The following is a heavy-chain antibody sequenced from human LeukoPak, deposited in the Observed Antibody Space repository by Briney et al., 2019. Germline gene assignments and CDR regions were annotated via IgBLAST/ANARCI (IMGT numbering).Heavy chain of an antibody. V-gene: IGHV4-59*11. J-gene: IGHJ4*02. Sequence: PSETLSLTCIVSSGYINNHYWSWIRQPPGKGLEWIGYIYDSWNTNYNPSLQSRVTISMDASRNQFSLNLTSVTAADTAVYCARDQIGYGLDYWGQGTLVTVSS. CDR3: ARDQIGYGLDY. CDR1: SGYINNHY. D-gene: IGHD5-18*01. CDR2: IYDSWNT.